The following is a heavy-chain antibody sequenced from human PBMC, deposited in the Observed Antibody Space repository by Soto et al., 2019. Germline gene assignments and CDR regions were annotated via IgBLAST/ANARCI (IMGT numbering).Heavy chain of an antibody. CDR1: GVSISSGGYY. V-gene: IGHV4-31*03. CDR3: ARGSYYDSSGYYGP. J-gene: IGHJ5*02. D-gene: IGHD3-22*01. CDR2: IYYIGST. Sequence: QVQLQESGPGLVKPSQTLSLTCTVSGVSISSGGYYWSWIRQHPGKGLEWIGYIYYIGSTYYNPFIQRRVTISVDTSKNQVCLKLSSVSAADTAVYYCARGSYYDSSGYYGPWGQGTLVTVSS.